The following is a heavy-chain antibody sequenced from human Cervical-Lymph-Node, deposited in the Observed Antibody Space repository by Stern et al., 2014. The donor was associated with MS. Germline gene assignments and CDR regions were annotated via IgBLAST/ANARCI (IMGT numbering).Heavy chain of an antibody. D-gene: IGHD3-9*01. Sequence: EVQLVESGGGLVQPGRSLRLSCAASGFTFDDYAMHWVRQAPGKGLEWVSGISWNSGSIGYADSVKGRFTISRDNAKNSLYLQMNSLRAEDTALYYCAKDIGGILTGYYDYWGQGTLVTVSS. CDR2: ISWNSGSI. CDR1: GFTFDDYA. J-gene: IGHJ4*02. CDR3: AKDIGGILTGYYDY. V-gene: IGHV3-9*01.